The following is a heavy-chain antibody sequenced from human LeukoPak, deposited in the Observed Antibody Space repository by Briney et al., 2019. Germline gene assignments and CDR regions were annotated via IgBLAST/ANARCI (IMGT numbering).Heavy chain of an antibody. J-gene: IGHJ5*02. CDR3: AGGNFGDYRIP. CDR1: GYTFTTYY. CDR2: INPSGGST. D-gene: IGHD4-17*01. V-gene: IGHV1-46*01. Sequence: GASVKVSCKASGYTFTTYYIHWVRQAPGQGLEWMGIINPSGGSTNYAQKFQGRVTMTRNTSISTAYMQLSNLRSEDTAVYYCAGGNFGDYRIPWGQGTLVTVSS.